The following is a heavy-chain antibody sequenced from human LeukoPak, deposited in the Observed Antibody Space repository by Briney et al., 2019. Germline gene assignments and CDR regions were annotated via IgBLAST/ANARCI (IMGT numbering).Heavy chain of an antibody. J-gene: IGHJ4*02. D-gene: IGHD3-10*02. V-gene: IGHV4-34*01. CDR1: GGSFSGYY. Sequence: SETLSLTCAVYGGSFSGYYWSWIRQPPGKGLEWIGEINHSGSTNYNPSLKSRVTISVDTSKNQFSLKLSSVTAADTAVYYCARSGTYYYVGFDYWGQGTLVTVSS. CDR2: INHSGST. CDR3: ARSGTYYYVGFDY.